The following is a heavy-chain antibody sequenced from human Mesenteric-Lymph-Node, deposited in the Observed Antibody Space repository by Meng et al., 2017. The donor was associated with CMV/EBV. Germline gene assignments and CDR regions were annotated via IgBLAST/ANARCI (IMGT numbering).Heavy chain of an antibody. CDR2: INPNSGDT. D-gene: IGHD1-1*01. Sequence: ASVKVSCKASGYTFTGYYIHWVRQAAGQGLEWMGWINPNSGDTKSAQKFQGRVTMTTDTSIKTAYVELSRIRSDDTAVYYCAKDLSQRGYHYSYALDVWGQGTAVTVSS. CDR3: AKDLSQRGYHYSYALDV. V-gene: IGHV1-2*02. J-gene: IGHJ6*02. CDR1: GYTFTGYY.